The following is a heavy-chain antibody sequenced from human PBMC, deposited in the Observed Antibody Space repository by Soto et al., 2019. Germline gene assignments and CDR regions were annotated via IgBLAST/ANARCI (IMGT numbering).Heavy chain of an antibody. D-gene: IGHD6-13*01. CDR1: GYTFTSYA. Sequence: GASVKVSCKASGYTFTSYAMHWVRQAPGQRLEWMGWINAGNGNTKYSQKFQGRVTITRDTSASTAYMELSSLRSEDTAVYYCARGGTIAAARSYYYGMDVWGQGTTVTVSS. CDR2: INAGNGNT. V-gene: IGHV1-3*01. J-gene: IGHJ6*02. CDR3: ARGGTIAAARSYYYGMDV.